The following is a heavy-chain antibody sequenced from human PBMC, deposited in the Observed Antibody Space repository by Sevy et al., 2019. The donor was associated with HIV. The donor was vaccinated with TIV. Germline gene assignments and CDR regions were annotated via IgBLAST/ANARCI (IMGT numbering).Heavy chain of an antibody. Sequence: ASVKVSCKVSGYTLAKFSIHWVRQAPGKGLEWMTSFDPEDGDPEDGKTIYAQKFLGRVTMTEDTSTDTAYMELSILRSDDTAAYYCATTKDYYDSSGYPFDYWGQGTLVTVSS. D-gene: IGHD3-22*01. CDR3: ATTKDYYDSSGYPFDY. J-gene: IGHJ4*02. CDR2: FDPEDGDPEDGKT. V-gene: IGHV1-24*01. CDR1: GYTLAKFS.